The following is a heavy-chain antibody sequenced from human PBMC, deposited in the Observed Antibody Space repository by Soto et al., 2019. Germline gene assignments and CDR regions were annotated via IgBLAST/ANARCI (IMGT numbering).Heavy chain of an antibody. J-gene: IGHJ4*02. D-gene: IGHD1-26*01. CDR1: GYRLDGAW. V-gene: IGHV5-51*01. CDR3: ARQISYTCDF. Sequence: GESLKISCKGAGYRLDGAWIGWVRQMPGKGPEWMGIIKPGGSDLRYSPSFRDQVTISADAAVNTAYFQLKSLKASDTAIYYCARQISYTCDFWGQGTLDPVSP. CDR2: IKPGGSDL.